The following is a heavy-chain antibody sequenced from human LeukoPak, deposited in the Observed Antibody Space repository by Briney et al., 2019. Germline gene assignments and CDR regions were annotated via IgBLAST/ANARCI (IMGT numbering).Heavy chain of an antibody. V-gene: IGHV4-34*01. CDR1: GGSFSGYY. D-gene: IGHD6-6*01. CDR2: INHSGST. Sequence: SETLSLTCAVYGGSFSGYYWSWIRQPPRKGLEGIGEINHSGSTNYNPSLKSRVTISVDTSKNQFSLKLSSVTAADTAVYYCARHNARGPLAEARRRAFDMWGEGTMVTVSS. CDR3: ARHNARGPLAEARRRAFDM. J-gene: IGHJ3*02.